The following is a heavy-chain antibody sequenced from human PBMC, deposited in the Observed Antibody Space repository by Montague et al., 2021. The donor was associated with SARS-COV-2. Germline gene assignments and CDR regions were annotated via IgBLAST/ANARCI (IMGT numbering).Heavy chain of an antibody. Sequence: SETLSLTCTVSGGSSSSDYWSWIWQPPGKGLEWIGYISYSGSTTYNPSLKSRVTISVDTSKNQFSLKLSSVTAADAAMYYCARGTRVVGVTPGFRWWGQGTQVAVSS. CDR1: GGSSSSDY. V-gene: IGHV4-59*12. CDR3: ARGTRVVGVTPGFRW. CDR2: ISYSGST. D-gene: IGHD1-26*01. J-gene: IGHJ4*02.